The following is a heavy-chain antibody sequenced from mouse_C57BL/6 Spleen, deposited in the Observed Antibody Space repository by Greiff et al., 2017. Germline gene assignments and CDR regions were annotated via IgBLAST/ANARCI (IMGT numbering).Heavy chain of an antibody. J-gene: IGHJ4*01. V-gene: IGHV1-18*01. CDR3: ARGTVVGSGMDY. CDR2: INPNNGGT. D-gene: IGHD1-1*01. CDR1: GYTFTDYN. Sequence: EVKLQESGPELVKPGASVKIPCKASGYTFTDYNMDWVKQSHGKSLEWIGAINPNNGGTIYNQKFKGKATLTVDKSSSTAYMELRSLTSEDTAVYYCARGTVVGSGMDYWGQGTSVTVSS.